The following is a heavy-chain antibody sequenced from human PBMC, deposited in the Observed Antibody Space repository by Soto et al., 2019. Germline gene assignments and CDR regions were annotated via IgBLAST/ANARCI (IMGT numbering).Heavy chain of an antibody. V-gene: IGHV1-3*01. CDR1: GYTFTRYA. J-gene: IGHJ3*02. Sequence: ASVKLSCKASGYTFTRYAMHWVRHAPGQRLEWMGWINAGNGNTKYSQKFQGRVTITRDTSASTAYMELSSLRSEDTAVYYCARDAWEYYYGSGSYYKFDAFDIWGQGTMVTVSS. CDR3: ARDAWEYYYGSGSYYKFDAFDI. D-gene: IGHD3-10*01. CDR2: INAGNGNT.